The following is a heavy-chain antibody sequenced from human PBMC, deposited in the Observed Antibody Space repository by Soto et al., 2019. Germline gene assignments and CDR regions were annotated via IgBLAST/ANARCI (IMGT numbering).Heavy chain of an antibody. CDR1: GGGNLRDYR. J-gene: IGHJ6*02. D-gene: IGHD4-17*01. Sequence: SVKVSCKASGGGNLRDYRTTWVRRAPGQGLEWMGGIIPKLGPANYAQNFQGRVTVTADESTSTAYMELSSLRSEGTAVYYCARDPTTEYYYGMDVWGQGTTVTVSS. V-gene: IGHV1-69*13. CDR3: ARDPTTEYYYGMDV. CDR2: IIPKLGPA.